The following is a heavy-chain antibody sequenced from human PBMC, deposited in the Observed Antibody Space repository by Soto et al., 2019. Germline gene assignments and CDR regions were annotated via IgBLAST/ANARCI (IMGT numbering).Heavy chain of an antibody. V-gene: IGHV3-30-3*01. J-gene: IGHJ3*02. Sequence: GGSLRLSCAASGFTFSSYAMHWFRQAPGKGLEWVAVISYDGSNKYYADSVKGRFTISRDNSKNTLYLQMNSLRAEDTAVYYCAREKSLRWLWYSSETRYAFDIWGHGTMVTVSS. CDR2: ISYDGSNK. D-gene: IGHD6-19*01. CDR1: GFTFSSYA. CDR3: AREKSLRWLWYSSETRYAFDI.